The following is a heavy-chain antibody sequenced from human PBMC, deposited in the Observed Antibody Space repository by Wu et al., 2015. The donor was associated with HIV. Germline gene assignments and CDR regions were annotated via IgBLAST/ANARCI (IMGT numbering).Heavy chain of an antibody. CDR2: MDPKSGSA. V-gene: IGHV1-8*02. CDR3: ARVGVLLTSAQLLEYFQH. J-gene: IGHJ1*01. D-gene: IGHD1-26*01. Sequence: QVQLVQSGAVVQKPGTSVRVSCKISGYTFTSFNINWIRQVPGRGLEWVGWMDPKSGSAAFERDFQGRVSMTRDNSISTAYMDLSRVTSDDTAIYYCARVGVLLTSAQLLEYFQHWGQGTRVVVSS. CDR1: GYTFTSFN.